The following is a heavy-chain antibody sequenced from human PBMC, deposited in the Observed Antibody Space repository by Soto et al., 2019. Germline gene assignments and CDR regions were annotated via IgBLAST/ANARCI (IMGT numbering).Heavy chain of an antibody. CDR2: INPNNGDT. D-gene: IGHD6-6*01. CDR3: ARSVSFITPRPDY. V-gene: IGHV1-2*02. Sequence: QVQLVQSGAEVKKPGASVKVSCKASGYTFTDYYLHWVRQAPGQGLECMGWINPNNGDTNYAQKFQRRVTMTRDTSISTAYMEVSRLRSDDTAVYYCARSVSFITPRPDYWGQGTLVSVSS. CDR1: GYTFTDYY. J-gene: IGHJ4*02.